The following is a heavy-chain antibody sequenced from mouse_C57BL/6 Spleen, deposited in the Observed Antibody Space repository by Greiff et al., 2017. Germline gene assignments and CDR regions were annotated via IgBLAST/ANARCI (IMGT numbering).Heavy chain of an antibody. J-gene: IGHJ1*03. CDR3: TTRNWDWYFDV. CDR1: GFNIKDDY. D-gene: IGHD4-1*01. CDR2: IDPENGDT. Sequence: EVKLQQSGAELVRPGASVKLSCTASGFNIKDDYMHWVKQRPEQGLEWIGWIDPENGDTEYASKFQGKATITADTSSNTAYLQLSSLTSEDTAVYYCTTRNWDWYFDVWGTGTTVTVSS. V-gene: IGHV14-4*01.